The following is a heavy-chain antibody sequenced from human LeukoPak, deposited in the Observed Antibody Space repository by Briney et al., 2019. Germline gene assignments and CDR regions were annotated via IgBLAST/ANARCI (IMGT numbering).Heavy chain of an antibody. Sequence: PSETLSLTCTVSGGSISSSSYYWGWIRQPPGKGLEWIGSIYYSGSTYYNPSLKSRVTISVDTSKNQFSLKLSSVTAADTAVYYCARHPRTLYVWGSTNWFDPWGQGTLVTVSS. D-gene: IGHD3-16*01. CDR3: ARHPRTLYVWGSTNWFDP. J-gene: IGHJ5*02. CDR1: GGSISSSSYY. CDR2: IYYSGST. V-gene: IGHV4-39*01.